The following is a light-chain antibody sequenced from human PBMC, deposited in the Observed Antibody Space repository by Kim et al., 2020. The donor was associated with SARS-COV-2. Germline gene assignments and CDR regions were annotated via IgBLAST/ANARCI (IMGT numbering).Light chain of an antibody. CDR3: QQYSSYWYS. CDR1: QSISTA. V-gene: IGKV1-5*03. CDR2: RTS. Sequence: DIQLTQSPSTLSASVGDRVTITCRASQSISTALAWYQQKPGKAPKVVIYRTSTLESGVPSRFSGSGSGTEFTLTISSLQPDDFATYFCQQYSSYWYSFGQGTKLEI. J-gene: IGKJ2*03.